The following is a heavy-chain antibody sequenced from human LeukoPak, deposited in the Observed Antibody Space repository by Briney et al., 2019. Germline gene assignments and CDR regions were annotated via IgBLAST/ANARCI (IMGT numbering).Heavy chain of an antibody. CDR1: GFTFSSYW. D-gene: IGHD1-26*01. CDR2: IKQDGSEK. CDR3: ARVQWELRGVGSYLDY. J-gene: IGHJ4*02. Sequence: RGSLRLSCAAAGFTFSSYWMSWVRQAPGKGLEWVANIKQDGSEKYYVDSVKGRFTISRDNAKNSLYLQMNSLRAEDTAVYYCARVQWELRGVGSYLDYWGQGTLVTVSS. V-gene: IGHV3-7*01.